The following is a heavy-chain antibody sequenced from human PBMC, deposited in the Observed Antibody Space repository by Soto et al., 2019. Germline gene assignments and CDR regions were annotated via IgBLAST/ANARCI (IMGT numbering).Heavy chain of an antibody. J-gene: IGHJ4*02. CDR3: VTPRGFSYGYFDY. CDR1: GDSISSGYY. Sequence: TCAVSGDSISSGYYWAWIRQPPGTGLAWIGSIYHSGTTYYNPSLTSRVTISVDTSKNQFSLTLSSVTAADTAVYYCVTPRGFSYGYFDYWGQGTLVTVSS. V-gene: IGHV4-38-2*01. CDR2: IYHSGTT. D-gene: IGHD5-18*01.